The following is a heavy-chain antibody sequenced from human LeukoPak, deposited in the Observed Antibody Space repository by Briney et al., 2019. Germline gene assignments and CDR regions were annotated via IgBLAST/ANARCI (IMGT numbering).Heavy chain of an antibody. Sequence: GGSLTPSCAASGFTFSDYWMHWVRHAPGKRLVWVSRISSDGSRATYAASVKGRFTISRDNAKNSLYLQMNSLRAEDTAVYYCSGPVRYPTGEGYWGQGTLVTVSS. V-gene: IGHV3-74*01. D-gene: IGHD3-9*01. CDR2: ISSDGSRA. CDR3: SGPVRYPTGEGY. CDR1: GFTFSDYW. J-gene: IGHJ4*02.